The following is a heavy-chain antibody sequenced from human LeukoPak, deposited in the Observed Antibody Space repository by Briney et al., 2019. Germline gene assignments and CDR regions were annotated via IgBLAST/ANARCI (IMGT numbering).Heavy chain of an antibody. D-gene: IGHD4-17*01. CDR2: ISSSGSTI. V-gene: IGHV3-48*03. CDR3: ARLTVTTGGYFDY. CDR1: GFTFSSYE. J-gene: IGHJ4*02. Sequence: GGSLRLSCAASGFTFSSYEMNWVRQAPGKGLEWVSYISSSGSTIYYADSVKGRFTISRDNSKNTLYLQMNSLRAEDTAVYYCARLTVTTGGYFDYWGQGTLVTVSS.